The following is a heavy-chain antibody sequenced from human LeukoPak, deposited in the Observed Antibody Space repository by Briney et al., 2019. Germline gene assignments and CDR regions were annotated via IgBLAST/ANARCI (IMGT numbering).Heavy chain of an antibody. CDR1: GGSISSYY. J-gene: IGHJ5*02. D-gene: IGHD3-16*01. CDR2: IYTSGST. CDR3: ARQNGPGGGPRDWFDP. V-gene: IGHV4-4*09. Sequence: PSETLSLTCTVSGGSISSYYWSWIRQPPGKGLEWIGYIYTSGSTNYNPSLKSRVTISVDTSKNQFSLKLSSVTAADTAVYYCARQNGPGGGPRDWFDPWGKGTLVTVSS.